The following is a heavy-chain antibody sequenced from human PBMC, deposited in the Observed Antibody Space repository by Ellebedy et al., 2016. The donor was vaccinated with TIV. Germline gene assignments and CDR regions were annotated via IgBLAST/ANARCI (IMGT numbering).Heavy chain of an antibody. CDR2: ISAYNGNT. CDR3: AGPVVRGANGMDV. CDR1: GGTFSSYA. Sequence: ASVKVSCKASGGTFSSYAISWVRQAPGQGLEWMGWISAYNGNTNYAQKLQGRVTMTRNTSISTAYMELSSLRSEDTAVYYCAGPVVRGANGMDVWGQGTTVTVSS. J-gene: IGHJ6*02. V-gene: IGHV1-18*01. D-gene: IGHD3-10*01.